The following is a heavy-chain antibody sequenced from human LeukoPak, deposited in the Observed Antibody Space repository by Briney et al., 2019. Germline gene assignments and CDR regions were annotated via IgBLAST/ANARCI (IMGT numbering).Heavy chain of an antibody. J-gene: IGHJ4*02. Sequence: PSETLSLTCAVYGGSFSGYYWSWIRQPPGKGLEWIGEINHSGSTNYNPSLKSRVTISVDTSKNQFSLKLSSVTAADTAVYYCARRPPYGSGSYYNYWGQGTLVTVSS. D-gene: IGHD3-10*01. V-gene: IGHV4-34*01. CDR3: ARRPPYGSGSYYNY. CDR2: INHSGST. CDR1: GGSFSGYY.